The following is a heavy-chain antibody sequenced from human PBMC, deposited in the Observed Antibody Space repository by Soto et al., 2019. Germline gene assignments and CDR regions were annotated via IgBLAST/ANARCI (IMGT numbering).Heavy chain of an antibody. CDR3: ARDTGDGTFDF. CDR2: IIPIFGTA. D-gene: IGHD7-27*01. CDR1: GGTFSSYA. V-gene: IGHV1-69*06. Sequence: GASVNVSCKASGGTFSSYAISWVRQAPGQGLEWMGGIIPIFGTANYAQKFQDRVTISRDTSASTAYMELTSLRSEDTAVYYCARDTGDGTFDFWGQGTLATVSS. J-gene: IGHJ4*02.